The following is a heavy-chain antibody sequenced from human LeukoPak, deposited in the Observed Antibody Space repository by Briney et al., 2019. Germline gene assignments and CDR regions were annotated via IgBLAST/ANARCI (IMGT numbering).Heavy chain of an antibody. CDR3: ARGVGCSSTSCYVAPPMIDAFDI. CDR1: GGSISSYY. J-gene: IGHJ3*02. CDR2: IYTSGST. Sequence: SSETLSLTCTVSGGSISSYYWSWIRQPAGKGLEWIGRIYTSGSTNYNPSPKSRVTISVDTSKNQFSLKLSSVTAADTAVYYCARGVGCSSTSCYVAPPMIDAFDIWGQGTMVTVSS. D-gene: IGHD2-2*01. V-gene: IGHV4-4*07.